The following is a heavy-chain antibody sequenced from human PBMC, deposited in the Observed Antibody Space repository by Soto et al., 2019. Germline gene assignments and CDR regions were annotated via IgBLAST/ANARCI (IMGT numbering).Heavy chain of an antibody. Sequence: GGSLRLSCAASGFTFSSYAMSWVRQAPGKGLEWVSAISGSGGSTYYADSVKGRFTISRDNSKNTLYLQMNSLRAEDTAVYYCAKDPSPLREWLLFDYWGQGTLVTVSS. J-gene: IGHJ4*02. CDR1: GFTFSSYA. CDR3: AKDPSPLREWLLFDY. V-gene: IGHV3-23*01. D-gene: IGHD3-3*01. CDR2: ISGSGGST.